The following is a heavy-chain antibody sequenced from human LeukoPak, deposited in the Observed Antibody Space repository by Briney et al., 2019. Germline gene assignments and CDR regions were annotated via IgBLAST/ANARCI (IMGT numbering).Heavy chain of an antibody. CDR2: IKTDGSIT. J-gene: IGHJ4*02. V-gene: IGHV3-74*01. Sequence: PGGSLRLSCAASGFTFSIYWMHWVRQIPGKGLVWVSCIKTDGSITRYADSVKGRFTISRDNAKNMLYLEMNSLRAEDTAVYYCARDVSAMGYSVSSDFDYWGQGTLVTVSS. CDR1: GFTFSIYW. D-gene: IGHD5/OR15-5a*01. CDR3: ARDVSAMGYSVSSDFDY.